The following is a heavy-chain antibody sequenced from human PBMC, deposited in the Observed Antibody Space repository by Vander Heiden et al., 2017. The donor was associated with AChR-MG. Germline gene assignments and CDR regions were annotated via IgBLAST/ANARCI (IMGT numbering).Heavy chain of an antibody. CDR3: ARDKMWNFFDI. CDR1: GGSISSADYY. J-gene: IGHJ3*02. V-gene: IGHV4-30-4*01. Sequence: QVQLQESGPGLVKPSQTLSLTCTVSGGSISSADYYWSWIRQPPGKGLEWIGYIYYTGTTYYNPSLKSRVTISVDTSKNQFSLKLSSVTATDTAVYYCARDKMWNFFDIWGQGTMVTVSS. D-gene: IGHD1-7*01. CDR2: IYYTGTT.